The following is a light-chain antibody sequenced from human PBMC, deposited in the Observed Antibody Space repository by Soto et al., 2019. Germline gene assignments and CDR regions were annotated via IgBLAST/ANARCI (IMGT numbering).Light chain of an antibody. CDR3: HQCGNSWWT. CDR1: QAVSSTY. CDR2: GAS. V-gene: IGKV3-20*01. Sequence: EVVLTQSPNTLSLSPGESATLSCRASQAVSSTYLVWYQQKPGLAPRLLIYGASSRAPGICDRFSGSGSGRDFTLIISRLEPEDFAVYYCHQCGNSWWTFGEGTKVEIK. J-gene: IGKJ1*01.